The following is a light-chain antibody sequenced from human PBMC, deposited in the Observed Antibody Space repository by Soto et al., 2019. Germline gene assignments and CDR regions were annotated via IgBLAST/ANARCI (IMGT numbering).Light chain of an antibody. J-gene: IGKJ2*01. Sequence: EIVLTQSPDILSLSPGERVTLSCRASQSMSKTYVAWYQQKPGQAPKLLMSGASGWAIGIPDRFSASGSGTDFSLTIAYVATKDCAVYYCQQYSYPPYTFGQGTRLDIK. CDR1: QSMSKTY. CDR3: QQYSYPPYT. CDR2: GAS. V-gene: IGKV3-20*01.